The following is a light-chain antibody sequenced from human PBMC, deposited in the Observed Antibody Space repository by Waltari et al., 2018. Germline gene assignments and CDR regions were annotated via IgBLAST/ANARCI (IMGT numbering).Light chain of an antibody. CDR1: QTLLDSSNSKNY. V-gene: IGKV4-1*01. CDR3: QQYDNTPYT. CDR2: WAS. J-gene: IGKJ2*01. Sequence: DIVMTQSPDSLAVSLGERATINCRSSQTLLDSSNSKNYVAWYQQKPGQPPKLLIYWASTRESGVPDRFSGSESGTEFTLTVSSLQAEDVAVYYCQQYDNTPYTFGQGTKLEI.